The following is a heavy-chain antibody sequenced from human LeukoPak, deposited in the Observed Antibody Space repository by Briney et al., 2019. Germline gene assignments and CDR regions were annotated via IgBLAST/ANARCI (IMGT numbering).Heavy chain of an antibody. CDR3: AREVGDTALNYSGIDV. J-gene: IGHJ6*02. V-gene: IGHV3-48*01. CDR1: EFTFSSYS. Sequence: PGGSLRLSCAASEFTFSSYSMNWVRQAPGKGLEWVSYITNSGNSKSYADSVKGRFTISREDSRNTLYLQMTNLRVEDTAVYYCAREVGDTALNYSGIDVWGQGTTVIVS. D-gene: IGHD5-18*01. CDR2: ITNSGNSK.